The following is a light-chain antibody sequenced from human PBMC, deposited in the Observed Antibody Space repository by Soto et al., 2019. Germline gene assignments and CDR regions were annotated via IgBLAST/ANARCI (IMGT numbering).Light chain of an antibody. Sequence: EIVMTQSPATLSVSPGERATLSCRASESVSSNLAWYQQNPGQAPRLLIYGSSTRATAIPARFSGSGSGTEFTLTISSLHSEDFAVYYCQQYNNWWTFGQGTKVEIK. J-gene: IGKJ1*01. CDR2: GSS. CDR1: ESVSSN. CDR3: QQYNNWWT. V-gene: IGKV3-15*01.